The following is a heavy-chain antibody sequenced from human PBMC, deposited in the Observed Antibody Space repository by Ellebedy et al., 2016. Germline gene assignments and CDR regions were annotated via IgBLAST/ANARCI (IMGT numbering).Heavy chain of an antibody. V-gene: IGHV4-34*01. CDR1: GGSISSYY. CDR2: INHSGST. CDR3: AEHSITMVRGVILN. J-gene: IGHJ4*02. Sequence: SETLSLXCTVSGGSISSYYWSWIRQPPGKGLEWIGEINHSGSTNYNPSLKSRVTISVDTSKNQFSLKLSSVTAADTAVYYCAEHSITMVRGVILNWGQGTLVTISS. D-gene: IGHD3-10*01.